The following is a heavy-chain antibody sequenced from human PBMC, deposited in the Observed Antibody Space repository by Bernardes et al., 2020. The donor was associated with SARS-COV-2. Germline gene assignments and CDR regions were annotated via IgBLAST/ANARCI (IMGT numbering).Heavy chain of an antibody. CDR3: ALPPTNYDRYAMDV. D-gene: IGHD3-22*01. CDR2: INPNSGGT. Sequence: ASVKVSCKASGYPFTGYHIHWVRQAPGQGLEWMGWINPNSGGTNYAQNFQGRVTMTRDTSISTAYLELSGLRFDDTAVYYCALPPTNYDRYAMDVWGQGTTVTVSS. V-gene: IGHV1-2*02. J-gene: IGHJ6*02. CDR1: GYPFTGYH.